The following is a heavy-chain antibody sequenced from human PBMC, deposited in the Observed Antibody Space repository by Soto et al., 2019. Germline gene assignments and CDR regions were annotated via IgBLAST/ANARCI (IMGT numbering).Heavy chain of an antibody. Sequence: EVQLLESGGGLVQPGGSLRLSCAASGFTFSSYAVSWVRQAPGKGLEWVSAISGSGGSTYYADSVKGRFTISRDNSKNTLYLQMNSLRAEDTAVYYCAKDPRGLWFGELPSGIWGQGTLVTVSS. J-gene: IGHJ4*02. V-gene: IGHV3-23*01. CDR3: AKDPRGLWFGELPSGI. CDR2: ISGSGGST. CDR1: GFTFSSYA. D-gene: IGHD3-10*01.